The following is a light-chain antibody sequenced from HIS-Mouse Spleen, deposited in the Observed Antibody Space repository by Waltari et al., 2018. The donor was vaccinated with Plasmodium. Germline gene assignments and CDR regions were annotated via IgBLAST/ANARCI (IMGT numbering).Light chain of an antibody. CDR2: KAS. J-gene: IGKJ2*01. CDR1: QSISSW. Sequence: DIQMTQSPSTLSASVGDRVTITCRASQSISSWLVWYQQKPGKAPKLLVYKASSLESGVPSRVSGSGSGTEFTLTISSLQPDDVATYYCQQYNLYTFGQGTKLEIK. V-gene: IGKV1-5*03. CDR3: QQYNLYT.